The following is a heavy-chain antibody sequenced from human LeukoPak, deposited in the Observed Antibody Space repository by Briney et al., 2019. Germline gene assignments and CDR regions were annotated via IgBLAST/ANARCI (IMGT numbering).Heavy chain of an antibody. J-gene: IGHJ1*01. V-gene: IGHV3-7*01. CDR1: GFTFSNFW. D-gene: IGHD3-22*01. Sequence: PGGSLRLSCEGSGFTFSNFWMGWVRQAPGKGLQGVANIKTDGSEKYCVDSVKGRFTISRDNAKNSLYLQMNSLRAEDTAVYYCATYSSLNRREFQFWGQGTLLTVSS. CDR3: ATYSSLNRREFQF. CDR2: IKTDGSEK.